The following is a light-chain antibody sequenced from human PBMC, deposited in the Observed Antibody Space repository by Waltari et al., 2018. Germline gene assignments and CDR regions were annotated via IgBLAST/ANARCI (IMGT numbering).Light chain of an antibody. CDR3: HQYNNWPPYS. J-gene: IGKJ2*03. Sequence: DIQMTQSPSTLSASVGDRVTITCRASQSISNSLAWHQQKPGKAPNLLIYRASSLESGVPSRFSGSGSGTEFTLTISTLQPEDFAVYYCHQYNNWPPYSFGQGTRLEIK. CDR2: RAS. V-gene: IGKV1-5*03. CDR1: QSISNS.